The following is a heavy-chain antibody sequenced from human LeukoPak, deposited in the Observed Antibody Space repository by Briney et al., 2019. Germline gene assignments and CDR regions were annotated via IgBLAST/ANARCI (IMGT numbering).Heavy chain of an antibody. J-gene: IGHJ4*02. D-gene: IGHD3-10*01. CDR2: INPNSGGK. V-gene: IGHV1-2*02. CDR3: ARVRELLTYYYGSGSSNYFDY. Sequence: ASVKVSCKASGYTFTGYYMHWVRQAPGQGLEWMGWINPNSGGKNYAQKFQGRVTMTRDTSISTAYMELSRLRSDDTAVYYCARVRELLTYYYGSGSSNYFDYWGQGTLVTVSS. CDR1: GYTFTGYY.